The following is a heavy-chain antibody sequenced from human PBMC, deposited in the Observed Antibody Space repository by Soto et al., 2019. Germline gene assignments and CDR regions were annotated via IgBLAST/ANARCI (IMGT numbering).Heavy chain of an antibody. CDR3: AKAGGAAGKYYYYYYGMDV. CDR2: ISGSGGST. V-gene: IGHV3-23*01. D-gene: IGHD3-10*01. J-gene: IGHJ6*02. CDR1: GFTFSSYA. Sequence: EVQLLESGGGLVQPGGSLRLSCAASGFTFSSYAMSWVRQAPGKGLEWVSAISGSGGSTYYADSVKGRFTISRDNSKNTLYLQMNSLRADDTAVYYCAKAGGAAGKYYYYYYGMDVWGQGTTVTVSS.